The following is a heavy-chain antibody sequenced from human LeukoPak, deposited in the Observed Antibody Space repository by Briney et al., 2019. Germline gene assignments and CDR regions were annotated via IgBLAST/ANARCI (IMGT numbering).Heavy chain of an antibody. CDR1: GFTFSSYG. CDR2: IRYDGSNK. CDR3: AKDWYYDFWSGYSN. J-gene: IGHJ4*02. D-gene: IGHD3-3*01. V-gene: IGHV3-30*02. Sequence: PGGSLRLSCAASGFTFSSYGMHWVRQAPGKGLEWVAFIRYDGSNKYYADSVKGRFTISRDNSKNTLYLQMNSLRAEDTAVYYCAKDWYYDFWSGYSNWGQGTLVTVSS.